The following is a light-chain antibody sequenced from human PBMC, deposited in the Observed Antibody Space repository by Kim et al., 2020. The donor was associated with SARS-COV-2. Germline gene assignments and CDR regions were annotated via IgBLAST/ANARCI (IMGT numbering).Light chain of an antibody. Sequence: SWSPGERVTLSCRASQSFSGSSLAWYQQRPGQSPRLLMSGASTRATDIPDRFSGSGSETDFTLTISRLEPEDFAVYYCQQYGNSFTFGQGTKLEI. J-gene: IGKJ2*01. CDR3: QQYGNSFT. CDR1: QSFSGSS. CDR2: GAS. V-gene: IGKV3-20*01.